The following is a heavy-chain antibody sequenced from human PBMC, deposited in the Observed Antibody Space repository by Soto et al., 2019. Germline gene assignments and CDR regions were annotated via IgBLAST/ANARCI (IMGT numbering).Heavy chain of an antibody. Sequence: PGGSLRLSCAASGFTFSSYGMHWVRQAPGKGLEWVAVISYDGSNKYYADSVKGRFTISRDNSKNTLYLQMNSLRAEDTAVYYCAKEERYYYDSSGYFGWGQGT. CDR2: ISYDGSNK. J-gene: IGHJ4*02. CDR3: AKEERYYYDSSGYFG. V-gene: IGHV3-30*18. CDR1: GFTFSSYG. D-gene: IGHD3-22*01.